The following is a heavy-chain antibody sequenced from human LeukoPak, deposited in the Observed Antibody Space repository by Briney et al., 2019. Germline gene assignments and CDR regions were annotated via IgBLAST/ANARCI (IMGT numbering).Heavy chain of an antibody. D-gene: IGHD3-9*01. Sequence: GGSLRLSCVASGFIFRSYWMSWVRQAPGKGLEWVANIGQGGSVQYYVDSVKGRFTISRDNAKNSLYLQMNNLSAEDTAVYYCATHDVLTGYPYFELWGQGTLVAVSS. J-gene: IGHJ4*02. CDR3: ATHDVLTGYPYFEL. CDR2: IGQGGSVQ. V-gene: IGHV3-7*01. CDR1: GFIFRSYW.